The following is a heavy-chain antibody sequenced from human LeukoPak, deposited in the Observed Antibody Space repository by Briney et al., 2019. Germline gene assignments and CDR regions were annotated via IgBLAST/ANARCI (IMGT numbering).Heavy chain of an antibody. J-gene: IGHJ4*02. CDR2: IIPILGIA. CDR3: ARDRSWGGASDSDY. Sequence: GASVKVSCKASGGTFSSYAISWVRQAPGQGLEWMGRIIPILGIANYAQKLQGRVTMTTDTSTSTAYMELRSLRSDDTAIYYCARDRSWGGASDSDYWGQGTLVTVSS. CDR1: GGTFSSYA. D-gene: IGHD3-16*01. V-gene: IGHV1-69*04.